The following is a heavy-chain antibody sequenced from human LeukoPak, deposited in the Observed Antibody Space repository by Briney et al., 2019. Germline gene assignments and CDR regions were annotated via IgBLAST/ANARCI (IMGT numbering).Heavy chain of an antibody. CDR1: GFTFSSYA. J-gene: IGHJ6*02. D-gene: IGHD3-3*01. Sequence: PGGSLRLSCAASGFTFSSYAMHWVRQAPGKGLEWVAVISYDGSNKYYADSVKGRFTISRDNSKNTLYLQMNSLRAEDTAVYYCARSGDPIKYDFWSGYRVGNDYYYGMDVWGQGTTVTVSS. CDR3: ARSGDPIKYDFWSGYRVGNDYYYGMDV. CDR2: ISYDGSNK. V-gene: IGHV3-30-3*01.